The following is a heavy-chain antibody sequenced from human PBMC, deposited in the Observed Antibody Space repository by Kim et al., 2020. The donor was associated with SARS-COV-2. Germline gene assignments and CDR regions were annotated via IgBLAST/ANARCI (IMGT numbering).Heavy chain of an antibody. CDR3: ARPDYGGNHYGMDV. J-gene: IGHJ6*02. CDR2: ISSSGSTI. V-gene: IGHV3-48*03. CDR1: GFTFSSYE. Sequence: GGSLRLSCAASGFTFSSYEMNWVRQAPGKGLEWVSYISSSGSTIYYADSVKGRFTISRDNAKNSLYLQMNSLRAEDTAVYYCARPDYGGNHYGMDVWGQGTTVTVSS. D-gene: IGHD4-17*01.